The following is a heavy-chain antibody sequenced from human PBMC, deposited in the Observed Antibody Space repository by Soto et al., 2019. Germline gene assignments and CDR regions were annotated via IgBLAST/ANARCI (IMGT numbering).Heavy chain of an antibody. CDR2: ISGSGGST. CDR1: GITFSSYA. J-gene: IGHJ3*01. D-gene: IGHD2-2*01. Sequence: EVQLLESGGGLVQPGGSLRLSCAASGITFSSYAMSWVRQAPGKGLEWVSAISGSGGSTYYADSVKGRFTISRDNSKNTLYLQMNRLRAEDTAVYYCAKGRGYCSSTSCGAFDVWGQGTMVTVSS. CDR3: AKGRGYCSSTSCGAFDV. V-gene: IGHV3-23*01.